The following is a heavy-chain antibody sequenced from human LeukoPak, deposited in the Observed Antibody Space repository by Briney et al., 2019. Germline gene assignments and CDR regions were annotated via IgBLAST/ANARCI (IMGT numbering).Heavy chain of an antibody. CDR2: IIPIFGTA. CDR3: ARASSESIAARPYWFDP. CDR1: GGTFSSYA. Sequence: SVKVSCKASGGTFSSYAISWVRQAPGQGLEWMGGIIPIFGTADYAQKFQGRVTITTDESTSTAYMELSSLRSEDTAVYYCARASSESIAARPYWFDPWGQGTLVTVSS. V-gene: IGHV1-69*05. D-gene: IGHD6-6*01. J-gene: IGHJ5*02.